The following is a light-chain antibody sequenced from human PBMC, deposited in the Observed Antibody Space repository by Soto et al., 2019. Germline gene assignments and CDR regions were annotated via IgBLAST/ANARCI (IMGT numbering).Light chain of an antibody. CDR2: VTS. CDR1: QSISSY. V-gene: IGKV1-39*01. Sequence: DIQMTQSPSSLSASVGDRVTITCRASQSISSYLHWYQQKPGRAPKLLISVTSSLQSGVPSKFSGSASGTDFTLIISSLQPEDFATYYCHQSYNSPLTFRGGPIVDTK. CDR3: HQSYNSPLT. J-gene: IGKJ4*01.